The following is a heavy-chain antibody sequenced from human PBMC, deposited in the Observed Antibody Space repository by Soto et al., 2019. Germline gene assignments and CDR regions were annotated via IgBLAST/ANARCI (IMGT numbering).Heavy chain of an antibody. J-gene: IGHJ6*02. V-gene: IGHV1-69*02. D-gene: IGHD3-10*01. CDR2: IIPILGIA. CDR3: ARFRGSYGMDV. CDR1: GGTFSSYT. Sequence: QVQLVQSGAEVKKPGSSVKVSCKASGGTFSSYTISWVRQAPGQGLEWMGRIIPILGIANYAQKFQGRVTITADKSTSTAYMELSRLRSEDTAVYYCARFRGSYGMDVWGQVTTVTVSS.